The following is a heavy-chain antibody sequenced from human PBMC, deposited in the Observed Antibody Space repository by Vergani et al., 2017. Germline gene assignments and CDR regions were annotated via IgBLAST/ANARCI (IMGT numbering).Heavy chain of an antibody. D-gene: IGHD4-17*01. Sequence: QVQLVESGGGVVQPGGSLRLSCAASGFTFSSYGMHWVRQAPGQGLEWMGIINPSGGSTSYAQKFQGRVTITADKSTSTAYMELSSLRSEDTAVYYCARDPTEDAFDIWGQGTMVTVSS. CDR2: INPSGGST. CDR3: ARDPTEDAFDI. J-gene: IGHJ3*02. V-gene: IGHV1-46*01. CDR1: GFTFSSYG.